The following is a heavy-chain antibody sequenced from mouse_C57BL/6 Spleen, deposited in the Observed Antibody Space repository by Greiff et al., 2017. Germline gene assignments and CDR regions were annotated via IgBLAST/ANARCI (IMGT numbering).Heavy chain of an antibody. CDR3: TGAYLLGGY. CDR1: GYTFTDYE. D-gene: IGHD1-1*01. J-gene: IGHJ2*01. V-gene: IGHV1-15*01. CDR2: IDPETGGT. Sequence: VQLQQSGAELVRPGASVTLSCKASGYTFTDYEMHWVKQTPVHGLEWIGAIDPETGGTAYNQKFKGKAILTADKSSSTAYMELRSLTSEDSAVYYCTGAYLLGGYWGQGTTLTVSS.